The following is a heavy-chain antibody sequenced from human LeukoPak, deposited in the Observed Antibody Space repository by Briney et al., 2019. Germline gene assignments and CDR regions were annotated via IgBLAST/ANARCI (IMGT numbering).Heavy chain of an antibody. Sequence: GGSLRLSCAASGFTFSSYWMSWVRQAPGKRLEWVANIKQDGNEKYYLDSVRGRFTISRDNAKNSLYLQMSSLRAEDTALYYCASHSDWKLDYWGQGTLVTVSS. CDR3: ASHSDWKLDY. CDR2: IKQDGNEK. V-gene: IGHV3-7*01. D-gene: IGHD6-19*01. CDR1: GFTFSSYW. J-gene: IGHJ4*02.